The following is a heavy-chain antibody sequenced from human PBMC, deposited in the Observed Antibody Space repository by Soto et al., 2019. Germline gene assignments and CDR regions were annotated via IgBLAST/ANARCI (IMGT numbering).Heavy chain of an antibody. D-gene: IGHD3-22*01. V-gene: IGHV3-23*01. CDR1: GFTFSSYA. CDR2: ISGSGGST. Sequence: GGSLRLSCAASGFTFSSYAMSWVRQAPGKGLEWVSAISGSGGSTYYTDSVKGRFTISRDNSKNTLYLQMNSLRAEDTAVYYCAKDPFAYSSGYFYYFDYWGQGTLVTVSS. J-gene: IGHJ4*02. CDR3: AKDPFAYSSGYFYYFDY.